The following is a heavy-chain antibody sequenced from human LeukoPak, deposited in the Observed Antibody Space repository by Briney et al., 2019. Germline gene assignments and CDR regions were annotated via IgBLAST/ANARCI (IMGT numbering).Heavy chain of an antibody. CDR3: ARERTYRSGIDY. V-gene: IGHV3-66*01. J-gene: IGHJ4*02. CDR1: GFTVSSNY. CDR2: IYSGGST. Sequence: GGSLRLSCAASGFTVSSNYMSWVRQAPGKGLEWVSVIYSGGSTYYADSVKGRFTISRDNSKNTLYLQMNSLRAEDTAVYYCARERTYRSGIDYWGQGTLVTVSS. D-gene: IGHD6-19*01.